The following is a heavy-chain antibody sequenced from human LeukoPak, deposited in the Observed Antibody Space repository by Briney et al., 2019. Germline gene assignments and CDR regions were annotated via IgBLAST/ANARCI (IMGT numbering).Heavy chain of an antibody. V-gene: IGHV3-21*01. Sequence: GGSLRLSCAASGFTFSRYSMNWVRQAPGKGLEWVSSISSSSTYIYYADSVKGRFTISRDNAKNSLYLQMNSLRAEDTAVYYCARDLSFSSGWDYWGQGTLVTVSS. CDR3: ARDLSFSSGWDY. CDR2: ISSSSTYI. CDR1: GFTFSRYS. D-gene: IGHD6-19*01. J-gene: IGHJ4*02.